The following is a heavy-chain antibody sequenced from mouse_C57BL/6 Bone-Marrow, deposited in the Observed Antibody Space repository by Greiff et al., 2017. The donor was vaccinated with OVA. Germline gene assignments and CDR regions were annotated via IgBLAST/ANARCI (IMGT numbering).Heavy chain of an antibody. CDR1: GYTFTSYW. D-gene: IGHD1-1*01. J-gene: IGHJ2*01. CDR2: INPSNGGT. Sequence: VQLQQPGTELVKPGASVKLSCKASGYTFTSYWMPWVKQRPGQGLEWIGNINPSNGGTNYTEKFKSKATLPVDKSSRTAYMQLSSLTSEDSAVYYGARGGTVVARSPYYFDDGGQGTTLTVSS. CDR3: ARGGTVVARSPYYFDD. V-gene: IGHV1-53*01.